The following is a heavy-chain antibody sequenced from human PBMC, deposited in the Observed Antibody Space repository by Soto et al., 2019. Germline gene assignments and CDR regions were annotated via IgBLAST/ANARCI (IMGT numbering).Heavy chain of an antibody. V-gene: IGHV4-59*01. CDR3: ARAVEVDNWFDP. CDR2: IYYSGST. D-gene: IGHD2-15*01. J-gene: IGHJ5*02. Sequence: SETLSLTCTVSGGSISSYYWSWIRQPPGKGLEWIGYIYYSGSTNYNPSLKSRVTISVDTSKNQFSLKLSSVTAADTAVYYCARAVEVDNWFDPWGQGTLVTVSS. CDR1: GGSISSYY.